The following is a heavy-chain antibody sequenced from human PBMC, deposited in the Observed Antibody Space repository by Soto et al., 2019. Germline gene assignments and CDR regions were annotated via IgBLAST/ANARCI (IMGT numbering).Heavy chain of an antibody. Sequence: QVQLVESGGGVVQPGRSLRLSCAASGFTFSSYGMHWVRQAPGKGLEWVAVISYDGSNKYYADSVKGRFTISRDNSKNTLYLQMNSLRAEDTAVYYCAKQGTGGGDYGDYGWGQGTLVTVSS. V-gene: IGHV3-30*18. CDR2: ISYDGSNK. CDR1: GFTFSSYG. J-gene: IGHJ4*02. D-gene: IGHD4-17*01. CDR3: AKQGTGGGDYGDYG.